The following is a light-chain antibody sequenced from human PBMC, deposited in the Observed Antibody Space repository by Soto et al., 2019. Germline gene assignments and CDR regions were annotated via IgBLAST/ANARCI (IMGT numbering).Light chain of an antibody. J-gene: IGKJ4*01. CDR3: QKHNGAPFT. Sequence: DIQMTQSPSSLSASVGDRVIIACRASQGISDHLAWYQQKPGKVPKLLIYAASTVQSGVPSRFSGSGSGTEFTLTISSLQPVDVATYYCQKHNGAPFTFGGGTKVEIK. CDR2: AAS. CDR1: QGISDH. V-gene: IGKV1-27*01.